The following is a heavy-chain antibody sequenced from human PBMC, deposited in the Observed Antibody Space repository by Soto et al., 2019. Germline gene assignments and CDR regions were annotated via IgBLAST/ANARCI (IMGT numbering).Heavy chain of an antibody. J-gene: IGHJ6*02. V-gene: IGHV4-30-4*01. CDR3: ARRPLYYYYGMDV. CDR1: GGSISSGDYY. Sequence: ASETLSLTCTVPGGSISSGDYYWSWIRQPPGKGLEWIGYIYYSGSTYYNPSLKSRVTISVDTSKNQFSLKLSSVTAADTAVYYCARRPLYYYYGMDVWGQGTTVTVS. CDR2: IYYSGST.